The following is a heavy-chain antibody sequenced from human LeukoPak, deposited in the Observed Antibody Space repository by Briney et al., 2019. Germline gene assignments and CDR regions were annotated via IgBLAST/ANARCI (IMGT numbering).Heavy chain of an antibody. J-gene: IGHJ4*02. Sequence: GGSLEFSCQASGFTFSTYWWNWVRQPPGKGLVWFQRNESDGSSITYADSVKGRFTISRDNAKNTLYLQMNSLRAEDTAVYYCARDPSAVAGFFDYWGQGTLVTVSS. D-gene: IGHD6-19*01. CDR3: ARDPSAVAGFFDY. CDR1: GFTFSTYW. V-gene: IGHV3-74*01. CDR2: NESDGSSI.